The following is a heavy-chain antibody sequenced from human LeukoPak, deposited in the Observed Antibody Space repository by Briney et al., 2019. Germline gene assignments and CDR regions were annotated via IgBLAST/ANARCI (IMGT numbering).Heavy chain of an antibody. CDR1: GGSISSYY. CDR2: IYYSGST. CDR3: ASSDSSGYYSSGDYYYYYIDV. Sequence: SETLSLTCTVSGGSISSYYWSWIRQPPGKGLEWIGYIYYSGSTNYNPSLKSRVTISVDTSKNQFSLKLSSVTAADTAVYYCASSDSSGYYSSGDYYYYYIDVWGKGTTVTVSS. D-gene: IGHD3-22*01. V-gene: IGHV4-59*01. J-gene: IGHJ6*03.